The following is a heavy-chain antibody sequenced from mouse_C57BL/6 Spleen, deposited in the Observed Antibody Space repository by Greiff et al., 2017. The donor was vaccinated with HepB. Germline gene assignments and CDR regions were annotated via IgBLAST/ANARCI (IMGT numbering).Heavy chain of an antibody. J-gene: IGHJ2*01. CDR3: ARSRYFDY. D-gene: IGHD3-1*01. Sequence: QVQLKHSGAELVRPGTSVKVSCKASGYAFTNYLIEWVKQRPGQGLEWIGVINPGSGGTNYNEKFKGKATLTADKSSSTAYMQLSSLTSEDSAVYFCARSRYFDYWGQGTTLTVSS. CDR1: GYAFTNYL. CDR2: INPGSGGT. V-gene: IGHV1-54*01.